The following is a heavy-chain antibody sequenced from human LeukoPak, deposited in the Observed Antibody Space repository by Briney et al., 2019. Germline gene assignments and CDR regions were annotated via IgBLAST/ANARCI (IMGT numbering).Heavy chain of an antibody. Sequence: GGSLRLSCAASGFTFSSYSMNWVRQAPGKGLEWVSSISVRSNYIYYADSVRGRFTISRDDARDSLYLQMNSLRAEDTAVYHCVRLRRNSDTSGYYYYYDFWGQGTLVTVSS. D-gene: IGHD3-22*01. J-gene: IGHJ4*02. CDR3: VRLRRNSDTSGYYYYYDF. CDR1: GFTFSSYS. V-gene: IGHV3-21*01. CDR2: ISVRSNYI.